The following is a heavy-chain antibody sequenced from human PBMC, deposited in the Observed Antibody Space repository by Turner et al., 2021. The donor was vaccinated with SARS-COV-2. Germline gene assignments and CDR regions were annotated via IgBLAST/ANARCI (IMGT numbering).Heavy chain of an antibody. J-gene: IGHJ6*02. CDR2: SSSSSSYI. D-gene: IGHD2-2*01. CDR1: GFTFSSYS. CDR3: ARDHRPVVVPAAKRAGSYYYGMDV. V-gene: IGHV3-21*01. Sequence: VQLVESGGGLVKPGGSLRLSCAASGFTFSSYSFNWVRQAPGKGLEWGSSSSSSSSYIYYADSVKCRLTTYRDNAKNSRYMQMNSLRAEDTAVYYCARDHRPVVVPAAKRAGSYYYGMDVWGQGTTVTVSS.